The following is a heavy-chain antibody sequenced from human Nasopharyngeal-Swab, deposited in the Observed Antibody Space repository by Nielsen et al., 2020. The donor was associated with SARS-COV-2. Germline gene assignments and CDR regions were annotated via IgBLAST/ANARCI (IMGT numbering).Heavy chain of an antibody. Sequence: GESLKISCVASGFSFTTYWMHWVRQAPGKGLVWVSRINGDGTWISYADSVKGRFTTSRDNAKNSLYLLVNSLRSEDTALYYCARGTADYSNPSFDYWGQGTLVTVPS. V-gene: IGHV3-74*01. CDR3: ARGTADYSNPSFDY. CDR1: GFSFTTYW. D-gene: IGHD4-11*01. CDR2: INGDGTWI. J-gene: IGHJ4*02.